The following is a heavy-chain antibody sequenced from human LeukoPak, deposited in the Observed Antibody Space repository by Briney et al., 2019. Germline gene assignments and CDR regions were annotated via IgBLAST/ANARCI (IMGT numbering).Heavy chain of an antibody. D-gene: IGHD3-22*01. CDR1: GYTFTGHY. CDR3: ARAVIVVVITPQIHFDY. CDR2: INPNSGGT. J-gene: IGHJ4*02. Sequence: ASVKVSCKASGYTFTGHYVHWVRQAPGQGLEWMGWINPNSGGTNYAQKFQGRVTMTRDTSISTAYMELSRLRSDDTAVYYCARAVIVVVITPQIHFDYWGQGTLVTVSS. V-gene: IGHV1-2*02.